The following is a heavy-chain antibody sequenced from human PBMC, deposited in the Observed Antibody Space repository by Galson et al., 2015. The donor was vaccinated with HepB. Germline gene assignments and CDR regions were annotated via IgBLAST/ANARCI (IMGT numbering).Heavy chain of an antibody. CDR1: GFTFSHYW. V-gene: IGHV3-7*01. CDR3: VRDDSGSSTDAFDI. J-gene: IGHJ3*02. CDR2: IKQDGSKM. Sequence: SLRLSCAASGFTFSHYWMSWVRQAPGKGLEWVADIKQDGSKMYYVDSVKGRFTISRDNAKNSLFLQMNSLRVEDTAVYFCVRDDSGSSTDAFDIWGQGTTVIVSS. D-gene: IGHD5-12*01.